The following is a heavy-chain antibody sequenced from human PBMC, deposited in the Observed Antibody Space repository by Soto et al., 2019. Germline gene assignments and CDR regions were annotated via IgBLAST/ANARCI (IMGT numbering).Heavy chain of an antibody. V-gene: IGHV3-30*18. CDR1: GFTFSSYG. CDR2: ISYDGSNK. Sequence: PGESLKISCAASGFTFSSYGMHWVRQAPGKGLEWVAVISYDGSNKYYADSVKGRFTISRDNSKNTLYLQMNSLRAEDTAVYYCAKDLFYYDSSSLILDYWGQGTLVTVSS. D-gene: IGHD3-22*01. J-gene: IGHJ4*02. CDR3: AKDLFYYDSSSLILDY.